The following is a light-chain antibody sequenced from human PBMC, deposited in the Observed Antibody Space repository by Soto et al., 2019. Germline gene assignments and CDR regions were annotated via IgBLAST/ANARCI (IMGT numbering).Light chain of an antibody. V-gene: IGLV2-23*01. CDR1: NSDVGSHNF. CDR2: EAS. J-gene: IGLJ3*02. Sequence: QSALTQPASVSGSPGQSITISCTGTNSDVGSHNFVSWYQQYPGKAPKLLIYEASKRPSGLSNRFSGSKSGNTVSLTISGLQAEDEADYYCCSLTNGATWVFGGGTQLTVL. CDR3: CSLTNGATWV.